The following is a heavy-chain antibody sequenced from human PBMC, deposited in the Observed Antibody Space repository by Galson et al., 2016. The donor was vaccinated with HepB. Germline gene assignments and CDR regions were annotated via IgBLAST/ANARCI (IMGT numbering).Heavy chain of an antibody. D-gene: IGHD2-2*01. CDR2: IKQDGSQK. J-gene: IGHJ5*02. Sequence: SGAEVKKPGESLRISCAAYGFTFSSHWMSWVRQAPGKGLEWLANIKQDGSQKYYVDSLKGRLTISRDNAKNSLYLQMTNLRAEDTAVYYCARQMPAVIAFDLWGQGTLVTVSS. CDR1: GFTFSSHW. CDR3: ARQMPAVIAFDL. V-gene: IGHV3-7*03.